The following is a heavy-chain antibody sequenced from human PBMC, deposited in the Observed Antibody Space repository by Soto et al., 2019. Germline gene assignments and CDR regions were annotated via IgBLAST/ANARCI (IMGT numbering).Heavy chain of an antibody. J-gene: IGHJ6*02. V-gene: IGHV3-23*01. CDR2: ISGSGDGT. Sequence: GGSLRLSCAAPGFTVSSHAMSWVRQAPGKGLEWVSSISGSGDGTYYGDSVKGRFTISRDSSSSTLYLQMNNLRGEDTAVYFCTKSRRGILMVYGFGGMDVWGQGTTVTVSS. CDR1: GFTVSSHA. D-gene: IGHD2-8*01. CDR3: TKSRRGILMVYGFGGMDV.